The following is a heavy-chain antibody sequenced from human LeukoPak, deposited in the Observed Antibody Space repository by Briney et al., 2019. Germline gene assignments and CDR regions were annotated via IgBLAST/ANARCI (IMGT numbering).Heavy chain of an antibody. CDR2: IHYTGST. D-gene: IGHD2-2*01. Sequence: SETLSLTCTVSGDSISSGPYFWGWIRQPPGKGLEWLGNIHYTGSTYYKSSLRSRITMSVDTSKNQFSLMLRSVTAADTAMYYCARLDGGQLGHCSSTSCNGAFDIWGQGAMVTVSS. CDR3: ARLDGGQLGHCSSTSCNGAFDI. CDR1: GDSISSGPYF. V-gene: IGHV4-39*07. J-gene: IGHJ3*02.